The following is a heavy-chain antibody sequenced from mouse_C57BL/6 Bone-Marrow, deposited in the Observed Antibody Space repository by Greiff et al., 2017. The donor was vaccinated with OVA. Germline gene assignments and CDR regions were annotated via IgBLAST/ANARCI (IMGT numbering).Heavy chain of an antibody. CDR1: GFTFSDYY. Sequence: EVKLVESGGGLVQPGGSLKLSCAASGFTFSDYYMYWVRQTPEKRLEWVAYISNGGGSTYYPDTVKGRFTISRDNAKNTLYLQMSRLKSEDTAMYYCARKNYPWDYFDYWGQGTTLTVSS. D-gene: IGHD1-1*02. J-gene: IGHJ2*01. V-gene: IGHV5-12*01. CDR3: ARKNYPWDYFDY. CDR2: ISNGGGST.